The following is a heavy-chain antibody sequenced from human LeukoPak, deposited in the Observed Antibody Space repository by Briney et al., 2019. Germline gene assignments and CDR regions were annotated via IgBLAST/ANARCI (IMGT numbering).Heavy chain of an antibody. CDR1: GFTFSSYA. V-gene: IGHV3-23*01. CDR3: AKGRNQWELLPEFDY. Sequence: GGSLRLSCAASGFTFSSYAMSWVRQAPGKGLEWVSAISGSGGSTYYADSVKGRFTISRDNSKNTLYLQMNSLRAGDTAVYYCAKGRNQWELLPEFDYWGQGTLVTVSS. D-gene: IGHD1-26*01. CDR2: ISGSGGST. J-gene: IGHJ4*02.